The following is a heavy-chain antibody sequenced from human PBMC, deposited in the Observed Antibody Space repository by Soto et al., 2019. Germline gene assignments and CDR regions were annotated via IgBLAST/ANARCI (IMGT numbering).Heavy chain of an antibody. D-gene: IGHD4-17*01. CDR2: ISYDGSNK. J-gene: IGHJ6*02. CDR1: GFTFSSYG. CDR3: AKVVTTRTEYDYYYGMDV. Sequence: QVQLVESGGGVVQPGRSLRLSCAASGFTFSSYGMHWVRQAPGKGLEWVAVISYDGSNKYYADSVKGRFTISRDNSKNTLYLQMNSLRAEDTAVYYCAKVVTTRTEYDYYYGMDVWGQGTTVTVSS. V-gene: IGHV3-30*18.